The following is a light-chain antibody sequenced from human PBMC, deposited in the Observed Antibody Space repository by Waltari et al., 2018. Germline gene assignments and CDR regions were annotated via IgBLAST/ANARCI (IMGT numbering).Light chain of an antibody. CDR1: YSNIGSNV. V-gene: IGLV1-44*01. J-gene: IGLJ3*02. Sequence: QSVLTQPPSASGTPGQRVTISCSGSYSNIGSNVVNWYQQLPGKAPKLLIYRSDRRPSGVPVRFSVSKAGSSASLAIDGLHSEDEADYYCASWDDSLNGHWVFGGGTKVTVL. CDR2: RSD. CDR3: ASWDDSLNGHWV.